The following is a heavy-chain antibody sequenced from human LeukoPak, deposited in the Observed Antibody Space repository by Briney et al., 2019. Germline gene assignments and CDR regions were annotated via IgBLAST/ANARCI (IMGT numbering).Heavy chain of an antibody. CDR1: GGTFSSYA. CDR3: ARYPFAYYGSGSHNQNNWFDP. Sequence: SVKVSCKASGGTFSSYAISWVRQAPGQGLEWMGGIIPIFGTANYAQKFQGRVTITADESTSTAYMELSSLRSEDTAVYYCARYPFAYYGSGSHNQNNWFDPWGQGTLVTVSS. D-gene: IGHD3-10*01. CDR2: IIPIFGTA. J-gene: IGHJ5*02. V-gene: IGHV1-69*13.